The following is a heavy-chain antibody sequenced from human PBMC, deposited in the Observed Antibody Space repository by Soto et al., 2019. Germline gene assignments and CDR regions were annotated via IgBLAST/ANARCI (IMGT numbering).Heavy chain of an antibody. CDR1: GGSISSGGYY. Sequence: SETLSLTCTVSGGSISSGGYYWSWIRQHPGKGLEWIGYIYYSGSTYYNPSLKSRVTISVDTSKNQFSLKLSSVTAADTAVYYCARGACSSTSCAFDYWGQGTLVTVSS. V-gene: IGHV4-31*03. D-gene: IGHD2-2*01. CDR3: ARGACSSTSCAFDY. J-gene: IGHJ4*02. CDR2: IYYSGST.